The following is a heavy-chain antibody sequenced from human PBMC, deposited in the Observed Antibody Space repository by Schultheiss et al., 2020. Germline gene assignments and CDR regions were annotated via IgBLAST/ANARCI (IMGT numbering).Heavy chain of an antibody. CDR2: ISYDGSNK. CDR1: GFTFSSYG. D-gene: IGHD6-6*01. CDR3: AKDRSSSYYYGMDV. Sequence: GGSLRLSCAASGFTFSSYGMHWVRQAPGKGLEWVAVISYDGSNKYYADSVKGRFTISRDNSKNTLYLQMNSLRAEDTAVYYCAKDRSSSYYYGMDVWGQGTTVTVSS. J-gene: IGHJ6*02. V-gene: IGHV3-30*18.